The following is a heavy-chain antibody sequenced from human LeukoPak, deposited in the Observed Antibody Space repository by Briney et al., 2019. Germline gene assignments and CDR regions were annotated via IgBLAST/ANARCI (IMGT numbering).Heavy chain of an antibody. D-gene: IGHD4-17*01. Sequence: PSETLSLTCTVSGGSISSYYWSWIRQPPGKGLEWIGYIYYSGSTNYNPSLKSRVTISVDTSKNQFSLKLSSVTAADTAVYYCARGILDGDYVHQTLDYWGQGTLVTVSS. CDR3: ARGILDGDYVHQTLDY. CDR1: GGSISSYY. CDR2: IYYSGST. J-gene: IGHJ4*02. V-gene: IGHV4-59*01.